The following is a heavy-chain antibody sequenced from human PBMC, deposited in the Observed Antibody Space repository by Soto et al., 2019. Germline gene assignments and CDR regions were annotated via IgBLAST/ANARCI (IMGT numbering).Heavy chain of an antibody. V-gene: IGHV1-3*01. CDR3: ARDSSSTWYAFDY. CDR1: GYTFTIYP. J-gene: IGHJ4*02. Sequence: ASVEVSCKPSGYTFTIYPIHWVLKAPGQSLEWMGLINADDGNTRYSQNFQGRVTLTRDTSASTAYMELSGLTSEDTAVYYCARDSSSTWYAFDYWGQGTLVTVSS. D-gene: IGHD6-13*01. CDR2: INADDGNT.